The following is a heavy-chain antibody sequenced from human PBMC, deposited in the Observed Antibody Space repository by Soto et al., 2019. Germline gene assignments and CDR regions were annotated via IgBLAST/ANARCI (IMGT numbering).Heavy chain of an antibody. CDR3: ARGIYSTSSFFDS. J-gene: IGHJ4*02. CDR2: IYYSGNT. CDR1: GDSISTADYY. Sequence: PSATLSLTCTVSGDSISTADYYWNWIRQPPGKGLEWIGYIYYSGNTYYIPSLKSRVTISVDTSKNQISLKLNSVTAADTAVYYCARGIYSTSSFFDSWGQGTLVTVSS. D-gene: IGHD6-6*01. V-gene: IGHV4-30-4*01.